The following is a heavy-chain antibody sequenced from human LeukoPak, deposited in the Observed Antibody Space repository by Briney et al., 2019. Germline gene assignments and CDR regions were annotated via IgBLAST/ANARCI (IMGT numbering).Heavy chain of an antibody. J-gene: IGHJ4*02. Sequence: ASVKISCKASGYTFTGYYMHWVRQAPGQGLEWMGWISTYNGNTNYAQKLQGRVTMTTDTSTSTAYMELRSLRSDDTAVYYCARVDEDGFDYWGQGTLVTVSS. V-gene: IGHV1-18*04. CDR2: ISTYNGNT. CDR3: ARVDEDGFDY. CDR1: GYTFTGYY.